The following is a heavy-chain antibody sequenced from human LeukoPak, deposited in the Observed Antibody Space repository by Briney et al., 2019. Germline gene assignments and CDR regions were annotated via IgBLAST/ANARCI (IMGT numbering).Heavy chain of an antibody. Sequence: SVKVTCTASGGTFSSYAISWVRQAPGQGLEWMGGIIPIFGTANYAQKFQGRVTITADESTSTAYMELSSLRSEDTAVYYCARETTTVTTNYYYYYYGMDVWGQGTTVTVSS. CDR3: ARETTTVTTNYYYYYYGMDV. V-gene: IGHV1-69*13. D-gene: IGHD4-17*01. CDR2: IIPIFGTA. J-gene: IGHJ6*02. CDR1: GGTFSSYA.